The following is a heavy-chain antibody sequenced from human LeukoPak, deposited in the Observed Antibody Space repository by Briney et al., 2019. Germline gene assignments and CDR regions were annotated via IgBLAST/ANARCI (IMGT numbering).Heavy chain of an antibody. CDR1: GFTFSTYA. V-gene: IGHV3-23*01. CDR2: ISGGAGTT. CDR3: AKSSYDILAGCYYFDY. D-gene: IGHD3-9*01. Sequence: SGGSLRLSCAASGFTFSTYAMSWVRQAPGKGLEWVSAISGGAGTTYYADSVKGRFTISRDNSKNTLYLQMSSLRAEDTPVYYCAKSSYDILAGCYYFDYWGQGALVTVSS. J-gene: IGHJ4*02.